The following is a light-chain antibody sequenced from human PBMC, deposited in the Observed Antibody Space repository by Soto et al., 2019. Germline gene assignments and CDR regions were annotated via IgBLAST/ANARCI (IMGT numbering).Light chain of an antibody. V-gene: IGLV1-40*01. J-gene: IGLJ3*02. CDR3: QSYDSSLSGWV. CDR1: SSNIGAGYD. Sequence: QSVLTRPPSVSGAPGQRVTISCTGSSSNIGAGYDVHWYQQLPGTAPKLLIYGNNNRPSGVPDRFSGSKSGTSASLAITGLQAEDEADYYCQSYDSSLSGWVFGGGTQLTVL. CDR2: GNN.